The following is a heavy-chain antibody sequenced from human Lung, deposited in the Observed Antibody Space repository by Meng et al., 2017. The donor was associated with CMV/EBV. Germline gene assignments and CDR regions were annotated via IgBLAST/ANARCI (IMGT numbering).Heavy chain of an antibody. V-gene: IGHV1-69*02. J-gene: IGHJ6*02. Sequence: SVKVFCKASGGTFSNYIISWVRQAPGQGLEWMGRIVPILGMANYAQILQGRVTITADKSTSTAYMELSSLRLEDTAVYYCASGAAPAATHGYYYYGMDVWGRGTEVSVSS. CDR2: IVPILGMA. CDR3: ASGAAPAATHGYYYYGMDV. D-gene: IGHD2-2*01. CDR1: GGTFSNYI.